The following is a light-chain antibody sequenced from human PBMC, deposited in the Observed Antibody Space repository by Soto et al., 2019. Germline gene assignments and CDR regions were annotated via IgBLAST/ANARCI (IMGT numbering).Light chain of an antibody. Sequence: ELFMPHFPANVSVSPGERATLSCRPSQSVSSNLAWYQQNPAQAPRLLIYGASTRATGIPAGFRGSGSGKEFTLTIRSLKSEDFEVYSCKQYDNWRLTLGGGTRWIS. CDR1: QSVSSN. J-gene: IGKJ4*01. CDR3: KQYDNWRLT. V-gene: IGKV3-15*01. CDR2: GAS.